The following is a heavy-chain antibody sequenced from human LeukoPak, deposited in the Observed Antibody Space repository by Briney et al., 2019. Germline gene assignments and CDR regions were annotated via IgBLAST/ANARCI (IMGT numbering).Heavy chain of an antibody. CDR2: FDPEDGET. V-gene: IGHV1-24*01. Sequence: ASVKVSCKVSGYTLTELSMHWVRQAPGKGLEWMGGFDPEDGETIYAQKFQGRVTMTRDTSTSTVYMELSSLRSEDTAVYYCARGYDSSGYYADPFDYWGQGTLVTVSS. D-gene: IGHD3-22*01. CDR1: GYTLTELS. J-gene: IGHJ4*02. CDR3: ARGYDSSGYYADPFDY.